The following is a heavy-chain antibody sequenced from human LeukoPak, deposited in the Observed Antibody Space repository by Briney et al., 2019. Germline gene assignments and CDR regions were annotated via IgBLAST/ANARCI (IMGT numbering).Heavy chain of an antibody. CDR3: ARPDYDILTGYPYYFDY. Sequence: SETLSLTCAVYGGSFSGYYWNWIRQPPGKGLEWIGSIYYSGSTYYNPSLKSRVTISVDTSKNRFSLKLSSVTAADTAVYYCARPDYDILTGYPYYFDYWGQGTLVTVSS. J-gene: IGHJ4*02. D-gene: IGHD3-9*01. V-gene: IGHV4-34*01. CDR2: IYYSGST. CDR1: GGSFSGYY.